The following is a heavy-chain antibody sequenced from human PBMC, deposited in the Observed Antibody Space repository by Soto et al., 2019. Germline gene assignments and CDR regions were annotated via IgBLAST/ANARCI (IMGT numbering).Heavy chain of an antibody. CDR2: IIPIFGTA. J-gene: IGHJ5*02. D-gene: IGHD2-8*01. CDR3: AFLMAPMNWFDP. Sequence: QVQLVQSGAEVKKPGSSVKVSCKASGGTFSSYAISWVRQAPGQGLEWMGGIIPIFGTANYAQKFQGRVXIXAXXSTSTAYMELSSLRSEDTAVYYCAFLMAPMNWFDPWGQGTLVTVSS. CDR1: GGTFSSYA. V-gene: IGHV1-69*12.